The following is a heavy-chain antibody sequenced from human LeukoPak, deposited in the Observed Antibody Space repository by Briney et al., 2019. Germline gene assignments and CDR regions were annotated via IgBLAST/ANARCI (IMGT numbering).Heavy chain of an antibody. V-gene: IGHV1-2*06. D-gene: IGHD2-2*01. CDR2: INHNTGVS. CDR3: AREVGYSTSWYGRFDP. Sequence: VASVKVSCKASGYPFTGYYLHWVRQAPGQGLEWMGRINHNTGVSDYAQKFQGRVTMTRDTSINTAYMELSRLRSDDTAVYYCAREVGYSTSWYGRFDPWGQGTLVTVSS. CDR1: GYPFTGYY. J-gene: IGHJ5*02.